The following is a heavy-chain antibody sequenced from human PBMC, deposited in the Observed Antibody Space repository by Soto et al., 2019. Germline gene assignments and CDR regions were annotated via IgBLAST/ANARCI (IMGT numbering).Heavy chain of an antibody. D-gene: IGHD3-3*01. CDR2: INHSGST. J-gene: IGHJ6*02. Sequence: PSETLSLTCAVYGGPFSGYYWSWIRQPPGKGLEWIGEINHSGSTNYNPSLKSRVTISVDTSKNQFSLKLSSVTAADTAVYYCARGTTYYDFWSGYYSGYVSQDYYYGMDVWGQGTTVTVSS. CDR3: ARGTTYYDFWSGYYSGYVSQDYYYGMDV. V-gene: IGHV4-34*01. CDR1: GGPFSGYY.